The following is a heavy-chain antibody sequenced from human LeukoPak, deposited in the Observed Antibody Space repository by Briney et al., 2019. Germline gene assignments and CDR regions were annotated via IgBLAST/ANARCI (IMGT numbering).Heavy chain of an antibody. CDR2: INPSGGST. Sequence: ASVKVSCKASGYTFTSYYMHWVRQAPGQGLEWMGIINPSGGSTSYAQKFQGRVTMTRDMSTSTVYMELSSRRSEDTAVYYCARDSSGYSYGVNWFDPWGQGTLVTVSS. V-gene: IGHV1-46*01. CDR3: ARDSSGYSYGVNWFDP. D-gene: IGHD5-18*01. CDR1: GYTFTSYY. J-gene: IGHJ5*02.